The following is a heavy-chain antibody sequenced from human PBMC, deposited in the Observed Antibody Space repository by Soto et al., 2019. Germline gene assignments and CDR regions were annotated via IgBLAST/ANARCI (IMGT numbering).Heavy chain of an antibody. CDR3: ARAVVVKAGYFDY. CDR1: GGSISSGGYS. D-gene: IGHD2-21*01. CDR2: IYHSGST. V-gene: IGHV4-30-2*01. Sequence: SETLSLTCAVSGGSISSGGYSWSWIRQPPGKGLEWIGYIYHSGSTYYNPSLKSRVTISVDRSKNQFSLKLSSVTAADTAVYYCARAVVVKAGYFDYWGRGTLVTVSS. J-gene: IGHJ4*02.